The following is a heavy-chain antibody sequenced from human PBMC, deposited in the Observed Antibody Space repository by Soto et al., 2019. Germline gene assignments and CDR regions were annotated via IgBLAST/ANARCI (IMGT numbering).Heavy chain of an antibody. Sequence: QLQLQESGPGLVKPSETLSLTCTVSGGSISSSSYYWGWIRQPPGKGLEWIGSIYYSGSTYYNPSLKSRVTISVDTSKNQFSLKLSSVTAADTAVYYCARGVLVVVTGDWFDPWGQGTLVTVSS. CDR2: IYYSGST. V-gene: IGHV4-39*01. CDR1: GGSISSSSYY. CDR3: ARGVLVVVTGDWFDP. J-gene: IGHJ5*02. D-gene: IGHD2-21*02.